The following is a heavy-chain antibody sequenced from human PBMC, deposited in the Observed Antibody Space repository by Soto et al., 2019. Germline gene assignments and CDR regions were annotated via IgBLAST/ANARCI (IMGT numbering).Heavy chain of an antibody. CDR2: IWYDGSNK. D-gene: IGHD2-2*01. CDR3: AREGGVVVPAAIEYYYGMDV. CDR1: GFTFSSYG. Sequence: QVQLVESGGGVVQPGRSLRLSCAASGFTFSSYGMHWVRQAPGKGLEWVAVIWYDGSNKYYADSVKGRFTISRDNSKNPLYLQMNSLRAEDTAVYYCAREGGVVVPAAIEYYYGMDVWGQGTTVTVSS. J-gene: IGHJ6*02. V-gene: IGHV3-33*01.